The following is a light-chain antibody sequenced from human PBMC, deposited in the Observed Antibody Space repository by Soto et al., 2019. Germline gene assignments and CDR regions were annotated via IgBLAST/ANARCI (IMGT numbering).Light chain of an antibody. CDR1: QSLTVR. CDR3: QQYKVYPYT. Sequence: DIQMTQCPSTLPASIGDRVTLTCRASQSLTVRFAWSQQKPGGPPTLLIYDVSILEIGVPSRFSGSESGTDFTVTISRLRLDDFATFYCQQYKVYPYTVGQGTRL. V-gene: IGKV1-5*01. CDR2: DVS. J-gene: IGKJ2*01.